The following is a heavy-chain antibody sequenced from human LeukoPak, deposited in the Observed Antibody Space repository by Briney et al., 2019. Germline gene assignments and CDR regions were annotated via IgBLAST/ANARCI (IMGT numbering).Heavy chain of an antibody. CDR3: AREGTYGDYVYYGMDV. CDR1: GYTFTSYG. D-gene: IGHD4-17*01. Sequence: ASVKVSCKASGYTFTSYGISWVRQAPGQGLEWMGWISAYNGNTNYAQKLQGRVTMTTDTSTSTAYMELRSLRSDDTAVYYCAREGTYGDYVYYGMDVWGQGTTVTVSS. V-gene: IGHV1-18*01. CDR2: ISAYNGNT. J-gene: IGHJ6*02.